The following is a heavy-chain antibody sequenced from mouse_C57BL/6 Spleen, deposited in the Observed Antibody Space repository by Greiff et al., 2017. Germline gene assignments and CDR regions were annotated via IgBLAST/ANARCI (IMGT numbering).Heavy chain of an antibody. CDR1: GYTFTDYY. CDR2: IYPGSGNT. CDR3: ARWLLRVGYFDY. J-gene: IGHJ2*01. V-gene: IGHV1-76*01. Sequence: LVESGAELVRPGASVKLSCKASGYTFTDYYINWVKQRPGQGLEWIARIYPGSGNTYYNEKFKGKATLTAEKSSSTAYMQLSSLTSEDSAVYFCARWLLRVGYFDYWGQGTTLTVSS. D-gene: IGHD2-3*01.